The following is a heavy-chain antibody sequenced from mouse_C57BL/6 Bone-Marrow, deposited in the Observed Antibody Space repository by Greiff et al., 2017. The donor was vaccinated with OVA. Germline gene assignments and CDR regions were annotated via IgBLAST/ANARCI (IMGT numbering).Heavy chain of an antibody. J-gene: IGHJ4*01. CDR1: GYTFTDYE. CDR3: TILLGLRRGIDYAMDY. CDR2: IDPETGGT. D-gene: IGHD2-9*01. Sequence: QVQLQQSGAELVRPGASVTLSCKASGYTFTDYEMHWVKQTPVHGLEWIGAIDPETGGTAYNQKFKGKAILTADKSSSTAYMELRSLTSEDSAVYYCTILLGLRRGIDYAMDYWGQGTSVTVSS. V-gene: IGHV1-15*01.